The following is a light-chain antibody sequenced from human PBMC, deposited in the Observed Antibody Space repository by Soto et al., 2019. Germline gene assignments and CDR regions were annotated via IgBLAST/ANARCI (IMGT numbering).Light chain of an antibody. J-gene: IGLJ3*02. Sequence: QSALTQPASVSGSPGQSITISCSGVSGDVGTYNLVSWYQQHPGKAPNLIIYEGNKRPSGVSRRFSGSKSANTASLTISGLQAEDEAEYYCCSYVDTSAFVRFGGGTKLTVL. CDR3: CSYVDTSAFVR. CDR2: EGN. CDR1: SGDVGTYNL. V-gene: IGLV2-23*03.